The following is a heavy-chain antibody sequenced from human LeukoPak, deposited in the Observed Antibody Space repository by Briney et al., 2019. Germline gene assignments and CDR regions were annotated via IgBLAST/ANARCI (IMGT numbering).Heavy chain of an antibody. CDR2: IYYSGST. J-gene: IGHJ6*02. D-gene: IGHD6-13*01. CDR1: GGSISSYY. V-gene: IGHV4-59*08. Sequence: PSETLSLTCTVSGGSISSYYWSWFRQPPGKGLEWIGYIYYSGSTNYNPSLKSRVTISVDTSKNQFSLKLSSVTAADTAVYYCARSPRLSWYVPYYGMDVWGQGTTVTVSS. CDR3: ARSPRLSWYVPYYGMDV.